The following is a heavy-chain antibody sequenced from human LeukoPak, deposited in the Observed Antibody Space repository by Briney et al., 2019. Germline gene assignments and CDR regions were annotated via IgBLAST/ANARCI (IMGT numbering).Heavy chain of an antibody. Sequence: ASVKVSCKTSGYTFTSYGIGWVRQAPGQGLEWMGWISAYNGNTNYAQKFQGRVTMTTDTSTSTAYMELRSLRSDDTAVYYCARDSELYYYDSSGYYDYWGQGTLVTVSS. D-gene: IGHD3-22*01. V-gene: IGHV1-18*04. CDR1: GYTFTSYG. CDR3: ARDSELYYYDSSGYYDY. J-gene: IGHJ4*02. CDR2: ISAYNGNT.